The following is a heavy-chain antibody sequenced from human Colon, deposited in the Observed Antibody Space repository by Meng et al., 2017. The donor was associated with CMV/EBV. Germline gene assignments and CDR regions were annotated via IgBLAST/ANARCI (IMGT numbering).Heavy chain of an antibody. CDR1: GYTFTGYF. D-gene: IGHD3-10*01. CDR3: ATISGGDFDF. CDR2: LNPNSGDT. J-gene: IGHJ4*02. Sequence: QGTVVQSGDEVKKPGASVKVSCKTSGYTFTGYFMFWEQPAPGLGLEWMGSLNPNSGDTNSAQKFHGRPTMTRDTSIHTAYMELGSLRSDDTAVYYCATISGGDFDFWGQGTLVTVSS. V-gene: IGHV1-2*02.